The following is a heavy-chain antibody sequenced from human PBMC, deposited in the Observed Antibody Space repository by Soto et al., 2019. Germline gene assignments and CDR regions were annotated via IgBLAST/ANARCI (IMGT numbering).Heavy chain of an antibody. V-gene: IGHV3-21*06. Sequence: GGSLRLSCAASGFSFSKYSINWVRQAPGKGLEWVSSINDRSNYIYYADSVKGRFTISRDNAINSLYLQMNSLRPDDKAVYYCANFTSCSSYTCLDYSGRGTLVTLSS. CDR2: INDRSNYI. CDR3: ANFTSCSSYTCLDY. CDR1: GFSFSKYS. J-gene: IGHJ4*02. D-gene: IGHD2-15*01.